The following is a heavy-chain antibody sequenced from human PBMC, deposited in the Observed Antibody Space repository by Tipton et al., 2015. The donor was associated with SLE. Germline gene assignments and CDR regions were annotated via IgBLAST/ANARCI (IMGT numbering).Heavy chain of an antibody. CDR1: GFTFSSYS. Sequence: SLRLSCAASGFTFSSYSMNWVRQAPGKGLEWVSSISSSSSYIYYADSVKGRFTISRDNSKNTLYLQMNSLRAEDTAVYYCARKEGGYGPRAFDIWGQGTMVTVSS. V-gene: IGHV3-21*01. J-gene: IGHJ3*02. CDR2: ISSSSSYI. D-gene: IGHD5-12*01. CDR3: ARKEGGYGPRAFDI.